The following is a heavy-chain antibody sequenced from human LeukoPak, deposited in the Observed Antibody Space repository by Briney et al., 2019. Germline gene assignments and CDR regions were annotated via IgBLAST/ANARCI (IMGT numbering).Heavy chain of an antibody. Sequence: SETLSLTCIVSGGSIRSHYWNWIRQPPGKGLEWIGFIYHTGTSNHNPALKSRVTISVDVSKNQFSLKLSSVTAADTAVYYCARVYPNCRNGICFSFDASDIWGQGTMVTVSS. J-gene: IGHJ3*02. CDR2: IYHTGTS. D-gene: IGHD2-15*01. CDR3: ARVYPNCRNGICFSFDASDI. CDR1: GGSIRSHY. V-gene: IGHV4-59*11.